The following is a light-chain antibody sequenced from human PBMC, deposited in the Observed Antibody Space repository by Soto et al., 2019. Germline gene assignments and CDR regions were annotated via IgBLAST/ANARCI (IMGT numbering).Light chain of an antibody. Sequence: EIVLTQSPGTLSLSPGERATLSCRASQSVSSIYLAWYQQKPGQAPRLLIYCASSRATGIPDRFSGSGSGTDFTLTISRLEPEDFAVYYCQQYGSSALTFGGGTKVEIK. V-gene: IGKV3-20*01. CDR2: CAS. CDR1: QSVSSIY. J-gene: IGKJ4*01. CDR3: QQYGSSALT.